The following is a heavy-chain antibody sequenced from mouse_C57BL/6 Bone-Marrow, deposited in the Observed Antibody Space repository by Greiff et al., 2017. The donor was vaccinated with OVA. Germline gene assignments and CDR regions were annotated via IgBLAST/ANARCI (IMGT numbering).Heavy chain of an antibody. D-gene: IGHD2-1*01. CDR1: GYTFTNYW. CDR2: IDPVGGYT. J-gene: IGHJ3*01. CDR3: ARCGNYGWIDY. V-gene: IGHV1-63*01. Sequence: QVHLQQSGAELVRPGTSVKMSCKASGYTFTNYWIGWVKQRPGHGLEWIGDIDPVGGYTNYNQKFKGKTTLTADKSSSTAYMQLSSLTSEDSAIYYCARCGNYGWIDYWGQGTPVTVSA.